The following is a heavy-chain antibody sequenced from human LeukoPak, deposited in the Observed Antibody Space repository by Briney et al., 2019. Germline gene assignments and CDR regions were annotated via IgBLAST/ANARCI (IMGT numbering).Heavy chain of an antibody. CDR1: GFTFSSYW. V-gene: IGHV3-74*01. CDR2: INTDGSST. D-gene: IGHD5-24*01. J-gene: IGHJ4*02. Sequence: GGSLRLSCAVSGFTFSSYWMHWVRQAPGKGLVWVSRINTDGSSTNYADSVRGRFTISRDNAKNTLYLQMNSLRAEDTAVYYCARDISGGYNGFDYWGQGTLVTVSS. CDR3: ARDISGGYNGFDY.